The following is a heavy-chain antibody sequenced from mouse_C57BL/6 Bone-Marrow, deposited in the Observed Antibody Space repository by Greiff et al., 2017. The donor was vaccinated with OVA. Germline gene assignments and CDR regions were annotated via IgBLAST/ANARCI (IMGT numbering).Heavy chain of an antibody. CDR1: DSEVFPIAY. J-gene: IGHJ1*03. V-gene: IGHV15-2*01. CDR3: ARNYGSHWYFDV. CDR2: ILPSIGRT. Sequence: VQLQQSGSELRSPGSSVKLSCKDFDSEVFPIAYMSWVRQKPEHGFEWIGGILPSIGRTIYGEKFEDKATLDADTLSNTAYLELNSLTSEDSAIYYCARNYGSHWYFDVWGTGTTVTVSS. D-gene: IGHD1-1*01.